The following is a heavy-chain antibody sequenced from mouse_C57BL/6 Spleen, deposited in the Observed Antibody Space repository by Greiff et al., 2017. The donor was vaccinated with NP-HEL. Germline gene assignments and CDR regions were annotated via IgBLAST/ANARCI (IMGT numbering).Heavy chain of an antibody. J-gene: IGHJ4*01. CDR1: GYTFTSYW. CDR3: ARGDYGSRGYYAMDY. Sequence: VQLQQPGAELVKPGASVKLSCKASGYTFTSYWMQWVKQRPGQGLEWIGEIDPSDSYTNYNQKFKGKATLTVDTSSSTAYMQLSSLTSEDSAVYYCARGDYGSRGYYAMDYWGQGTSVTVSS. CDR2: IDPSDSYT. V-gene: IGHV1-50*01. D-gene: IGHD1-1*01.